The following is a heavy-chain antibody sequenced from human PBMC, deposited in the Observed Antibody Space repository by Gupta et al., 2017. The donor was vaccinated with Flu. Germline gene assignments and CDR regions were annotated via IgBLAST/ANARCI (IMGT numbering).Heavy chain of an antibody. CDR3: ARHEGGDFWSGYATHNNWFDP. D-gene: IGHD3-3*01. CDR2: IYHSGST. CDR1: GGSISSSLYY. V-gene: IGHV4-39*01. Sequence: QLQLQESGPGLVQPSETLSLTCTVSGGSISSSLYYWGWIRQPPGKGLEWIASIYHSGSTFYNPSLKSRVTISLDTSKNQFSLRLTSVTAADTAVYYCARHEGGDFWSGYATHNNWFDPWGQGTLVTVSS. J-gene: IGHJ5*02.